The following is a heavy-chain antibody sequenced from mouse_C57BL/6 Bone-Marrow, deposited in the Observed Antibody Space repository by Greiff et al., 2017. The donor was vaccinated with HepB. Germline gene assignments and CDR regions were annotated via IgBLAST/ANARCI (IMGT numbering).Heavy chain of an antibody. D-gene: IGHD1-1*01. J-gene: IGHJ2*01. V-gene: IGHV5-17*01. CDR1: GFTFSDYG. CDR2: ISSGSSTI. CDR3: ARWCTTLVNYFGY. Sequence: EVMLVESGGGLVKPGGSLKLSCAASGFTFSDYGMHWVRQAPEKGLEWVAYISSGSSTIYYAAKVKGRVTISRDNAKNPLFLRMTRLRSEDAAMYYCARWCTTLVNYFGYWGQGTTLTVSS.